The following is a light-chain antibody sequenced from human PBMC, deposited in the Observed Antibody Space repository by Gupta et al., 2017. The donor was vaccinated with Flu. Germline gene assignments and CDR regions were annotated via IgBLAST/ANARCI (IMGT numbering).Light chain of an antibody. Sequence: EIVMTQSPATLSVSPGERATLSCRASQSVSSNSAWYQQKPGQAPRLLIYGASTRATGIPARFSGSGFGTEFTLTISSRQSEDFAVYYCQQYKNWPPHTFGQGTKMDIK. J-gene: IGKJ2*01. CDR1: QSVSSN. CDR2: GAS. CDR3: QQYKNWPPHT. V-gene: IGKV3-15*01.